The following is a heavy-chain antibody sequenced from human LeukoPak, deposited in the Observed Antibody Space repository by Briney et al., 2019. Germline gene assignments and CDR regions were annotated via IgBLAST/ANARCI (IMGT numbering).Heavy chain of an antibody. Sequence: PGRSLRLSCAASGFTFINYGMHWVRRAPGKGLECVAVVWYDGSNKYYADSVKGRFTISRDNSKNTLYLQMNSLRAEDTAVYYCAKDRDTAMEIEYWGQGTLVTVSS. J-gene: IGHJ4*02. CDR3: AKDRDTAMEIEY. V-gene: IGHV3-33*06. D-gene: IGHD5-18*01. CDR2: VWYDGSNK. CDR1: GFTFINYG.